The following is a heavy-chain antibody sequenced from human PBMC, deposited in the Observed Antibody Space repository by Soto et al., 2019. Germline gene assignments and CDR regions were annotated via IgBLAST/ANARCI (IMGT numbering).Heavy chain of an antibody. J-gene: IGHJ6*03. CDR2: MNPNSGNT. Sequence: QEQLVQSGAEVKKPGAPVKVSCKASGYTFTSYNINWVRQATGQGLEWMGWMNPNSGNTGYAEKFQGRVTMTRNSSISTAYMELSGLRSEDTAVYYCAREAGSDSSSYYHYMDVWGKGTTVTVSS. CDR1: GYTFTSYN. CDR3: AREAGSDSSSYYHYMDV. V-gene: IGHV1-8*01. D-gene: IGHD3-10*01.